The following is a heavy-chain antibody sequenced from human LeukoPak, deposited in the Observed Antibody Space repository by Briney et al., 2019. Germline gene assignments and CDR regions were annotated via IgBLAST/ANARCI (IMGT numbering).Heavy chain of an antibody. D-gene: IGHD5-18*01. Sequence: SVKVSCKASGYTFTGYYMHWVRQAPGQGLEWMGRIIPILRIADYAQKFQGRVTITADISTSTAYMELSSLRSEDTAVYYCARDHSSGYTYGGDYWGQGTLVTVSS. J-gene: IGHJ4*02. CDR3: ARDHSSGYTYGGDY. CDR1: GYTFTGYY. V-gene: IGHV1-69*04. CDR2: IIPILRIA.